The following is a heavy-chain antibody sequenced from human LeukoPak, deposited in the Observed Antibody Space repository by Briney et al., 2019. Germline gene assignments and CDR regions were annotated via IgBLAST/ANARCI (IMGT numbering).Heavy chain of an antibody. D-gene: IGHD6-19*01. J-gene: IGHJ3*02. V-gene: IGHV3-48*01. CDR3: ARAVGSGRHAFDI. CDR1: GFTFSSYS. CDR2: ISSSNSTI. Sequence: GGSLRLSCAASGFTFSSYSMNWVRQAPGKGLEWVSYISSSNSTIYYADSVKGRFTISRDNAKNSLYLQMSSLRAEDTAVYYCARAVGSGRHAFDIWGQGIMVTVSS.